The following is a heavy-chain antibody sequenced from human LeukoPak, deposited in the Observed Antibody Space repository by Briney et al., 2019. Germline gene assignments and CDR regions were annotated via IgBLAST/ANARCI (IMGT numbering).Heavy chain of an antibody. D-gene: IGHD1-1*01. CDR2: IYYSGST. V-gene: IGHV4-59*01. CDR1: GGSISSYY. J-gene: IGHJ6*03. CDR3: ARESRGYYYYYYYMDV. Sequence: SETLSLTCTVSGGSISSYYWSWIRQPPGKGLEWIGYIYYSGSTNYNPSLKSRVTISVDTSKNQFSLKLSSVTAADTAVYYCARESRGYYYYYYYMDVWGKGTTVTVSS.